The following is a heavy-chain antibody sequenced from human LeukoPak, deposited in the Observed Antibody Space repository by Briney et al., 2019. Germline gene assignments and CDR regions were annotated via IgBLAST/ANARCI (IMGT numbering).Heavy chain of an antibody. CDR1: GGSISYYY. V-gene: IGHV4-59*08. D-gene: IGHD5-18*01. Sequence: ASETLSLTCTVSGGSISYYYWSWIRQPPGKGLEWIGYIYYSGSTNYNPSLKSRVTISIDTSKIQFSLKLSSVTAADTAVYYCATGRTGYSYGLFDYWGQGTLVTVSS. J-gene: IGHJ4*02. CDR2: IYYSGST. CDR3: ATGRTGYSYGLFDY.